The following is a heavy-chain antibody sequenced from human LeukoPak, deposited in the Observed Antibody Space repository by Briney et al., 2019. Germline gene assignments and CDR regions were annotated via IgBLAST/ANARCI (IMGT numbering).Heavy chain of an antibody. D-gene: IGHD3-10*01. CDR1: GFTFSSYD. Sequence: GGSLRLSCAASGFTFSSYDMHGVRQATGKGLEWVSPIGTAGDTYYPGSVKGRFTISRENAKNSLYLQMNSLRAGDTAVYYCARAEYYYGSGSYFAFDIWGQGTMVTVSS. CDR2: IGTAGDT. J-gene: IGHJ3*02. V-gene: IGHV3-13*01. CDR3: ARAEYYYGSGSYFAFDI.